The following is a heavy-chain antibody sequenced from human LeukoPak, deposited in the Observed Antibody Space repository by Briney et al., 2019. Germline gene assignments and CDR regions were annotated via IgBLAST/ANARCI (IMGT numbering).Heavy chain of an antibody. J-gene: IGHJ4*02. CDR1: GFTFSSYA. CDR2: ISGSGGST. Sequence: QPGGSLRLSCAASGFTFSSYAMSWVRQAPGKGLEWVSAISGSGGSTYYADSVKGRFTISRDNAKNSLYLQMNSLRAEDTALYHCARANCSSTSCHVDYWGQGTLVTVSS. V-gene: IGHV3-23*01. CDR3: ARANCSSTSCHVDY. D-gene: IGHD2-2*01.